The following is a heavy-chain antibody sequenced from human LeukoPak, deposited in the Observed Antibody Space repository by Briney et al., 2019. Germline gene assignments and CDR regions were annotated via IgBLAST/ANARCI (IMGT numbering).Heavy chain of an antibody. CDR1: GGSIISSSYY. CDR2: IYYSGST. CDR3: ARGGRDNAFDI. J-gene: IGHJ3*02. V-gene: IGHV4-39*07. Sequence: SETLSLTCTVSGGSIISSSYYWGWIRQPPGKGLEWIGSIYYSGSTYYNPSLKSRVTISVDTSKNQFSLKLSSVTAADTAVYYCARGGRDNAFDIWGQGTMVTVSS. D-gene: IGHD3-16*01.